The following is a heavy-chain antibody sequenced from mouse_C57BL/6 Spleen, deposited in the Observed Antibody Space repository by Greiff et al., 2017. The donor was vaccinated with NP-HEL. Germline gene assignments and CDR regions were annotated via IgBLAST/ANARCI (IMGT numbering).Heavy chain of an antibody. CDR2: ISYDGSN. Sequence: EVQLQESGPGLVKPSQSLSLTCSVTGYSITSGYYWNWIRQFPGNKLEWMGYISYDGSNNYNPSLKNRISITRDTSKNQFFLKLNSVTTEDTATYYCARITTVVAQLRYFDVWGTGTTVTVSS. J-gene: IGHJ1*03. D-gene: IGHD1-1*01. CDR1: GYSITSGYY. V-gene: IGHV3-6*01. CDR3: ARITTVVAQLRYFDV.